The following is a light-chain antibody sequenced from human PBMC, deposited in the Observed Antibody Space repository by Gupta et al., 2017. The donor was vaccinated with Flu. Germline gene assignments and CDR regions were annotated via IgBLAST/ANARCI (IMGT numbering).Light chain of an antibody. J-gene: IGLJ1*01. CDR2: ANT. V-gene: IGLV1-40*01. CDR1: SSNIGAGYG. Sequence: VTISCTGSSSNIGAGYGVYWYQQLPGTAPKLLFFANTNRPSGVPGRFSDSKSGTSASLAITGLQAEDEADYYCQSYDSSLSAWVFGSGIKVTVL. CDR3: QSYDSSLSAWV.